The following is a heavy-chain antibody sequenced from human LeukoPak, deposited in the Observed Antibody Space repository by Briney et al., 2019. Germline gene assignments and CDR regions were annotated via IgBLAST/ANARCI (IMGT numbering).Heavy chain of an antibody. J-gene: IGHJ4*02. D-gene: IGHD5-18*01. V-gene: IGHV3-30*03. CDR3: TTHRGYSYGYPDDY. CDR2: ISYDGSNK. Sequence: GGSLRLSCAASGFTFRSYGMHWVRQAPGKGLEWVAVISYDGSNKYYGDSVKGRFTISRDNSKNTLYLQMNSLRGEDTAVYYCTTHRGYSYGYPDDYWGQGTLVTVSS. CDR1: GFTFRSYG.